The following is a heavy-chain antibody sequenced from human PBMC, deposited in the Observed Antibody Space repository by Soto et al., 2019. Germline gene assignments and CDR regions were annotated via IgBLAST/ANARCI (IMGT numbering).Heavy chain of an antibody. CDR2: ISSNGGST. V-gene: IGHV3-64D*06. Sequence: GGSLRLSCSASGFTFSSYAMHWVRQAPGKGLEYVSAISSNGGSTYYADSMKGRFTISRDNSKNTLYLQMSSLRAEDTAVYYCVKEWVDDALDIWGQGTMVTVSS. D-gene: IGHD2-15*01. CDR3: VKEWVDDALDI. J-gene: IGHJ3*02. CDR1: GFTFSSYA.